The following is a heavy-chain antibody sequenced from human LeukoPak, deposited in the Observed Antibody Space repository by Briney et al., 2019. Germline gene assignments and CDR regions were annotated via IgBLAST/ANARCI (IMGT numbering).Heavy chain of an antibody. CDR3: AKDYYYGSGSYWPYYYYYYMDV. CDR1: GFTFSSYG. D-gene: IGHD3-10*01. CDR2: IWYDGSNK. Sequence: TGRSLRLSCAASGFTFSSYGMHWVRQAPGKGLEWVAVIWYDGSNKYYADSVKGRFTISRDNSKNTLYLHMNSLRAEDTAVYYCAKDYYYGSGSYWPYYYYYYMDVWGKGTTVTVSS. J-gene: IGHJ6*03. V-gene: IGHV3-33*06.